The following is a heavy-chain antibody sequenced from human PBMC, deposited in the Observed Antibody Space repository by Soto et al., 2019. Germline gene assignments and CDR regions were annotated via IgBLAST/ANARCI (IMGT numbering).Heavy chain of an antibody. CDR1: GYTFTGYY. J-gene: IGHJ4*02. V-gene: IGHV1-2*02. CDR3: ARPPGYISDWYYFDL. D-gene: IGHD3-9*01. Sequence: ASVKVSCKASGYTFTGYYMHWVRQAPGQGLEWMGWINPNSGGTNYAQKFQGRVTMTRDTSISTAYMELSRLRSDDTAVYYCARPPGYISDWYYFDLWGQGTLVTVS. CDR2: INPNSGGT.